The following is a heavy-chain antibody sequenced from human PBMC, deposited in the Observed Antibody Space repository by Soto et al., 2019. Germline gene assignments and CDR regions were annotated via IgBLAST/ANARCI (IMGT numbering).Heavy chain of an antibody. CDR2: IYYSGST. Sequence: SETLSLTCTVSGGSISSSSYYWGWILHPPGKGLEWIGSIYYSGSTYYNPSLKSRVTISVDTSKNQFSLKLNSVTAADTAVYYCAAYSSSWYRDYYYYYMDVWGKGTTVTVSS. CDR1: GGSISSSSYY. V-gene: IGHV4-39*01. CDR3: AAYSSSWYRDYYYYYMDV. D-gene: IGHD6-13*01. J-gene: IGHJ6*03.